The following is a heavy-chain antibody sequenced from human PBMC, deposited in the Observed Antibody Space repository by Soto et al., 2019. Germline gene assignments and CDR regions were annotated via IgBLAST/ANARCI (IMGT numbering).Heavy chain of an antibody. CDR1: GYTLTELS. V-gene: IGHV1-24*01. Sequence: ASVKVSCKVSGYTLTELSMHWVRQAPGKGLEWMGGFDPEDGETIYAQKFQGRVTMTEDTSTDTAYMELSSLRSEDTAVYYCATTVGTVTTEGLGYYYYYMDVWGKGTTVTVSS. CDR2: FDPEDGET. D-gene: IGHD4-17*01. J-gene: IGHJ6*03. CDR3: ATTVGTVTTEGLGYYYYYMDV.